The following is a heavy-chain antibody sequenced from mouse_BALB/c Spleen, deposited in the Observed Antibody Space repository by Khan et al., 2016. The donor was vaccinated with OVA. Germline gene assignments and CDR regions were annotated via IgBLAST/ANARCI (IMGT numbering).Heavy chain of an antibody. CDR3: ARAGRWFDY. CDR2: ITSGGSF. D-gene: IGHD3-3*01. CDR1: GYSITSGYY. J-gene: IGHJ3*01. V-gene: IGHV3-6*02. Sequence: VQLKESGPGLVKPSQSLSLTCSVTGYSITSGYYWNGIRQFPGNKLEWMGYITSGGSFNYSPSLKNRISITPDTSNNQFFLKLNSVTPEDTATYYCARAGRWFDYWGQGTLVTVPA.